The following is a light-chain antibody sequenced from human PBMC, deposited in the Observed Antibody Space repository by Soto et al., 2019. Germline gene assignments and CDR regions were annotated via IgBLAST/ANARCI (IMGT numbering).Light chain of an antibody. CDR2: QDS. CDR3: QAWDSSTVV. V-gene: IGLV3-1*01. Sequence: YELTQPPSVSVSPGQTASITCSGDKLGDKYACWYQQKPGQSPVLVIYQDSKWPSGIPERFSGSNSGNTATLTISGTQAMDEADYYCQAWDSSTVVFGGGTKLTVL. J-gene: IGLJ2*01. CDR1: KLGDKY.